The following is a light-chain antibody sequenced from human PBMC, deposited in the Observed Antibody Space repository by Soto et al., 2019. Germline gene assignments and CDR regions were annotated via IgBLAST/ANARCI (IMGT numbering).Light chain of an antibody. CDR1: SGSIASNY. CDR2: EDN. J-gene: IGLJ2*01. Sequence: NFMLTQPHSVSASPGKTVTISCTGSSGSIASNYVQWYQQRPGSAPTTVIYEDNQRPSGVPDRFSGSIDSSSSSASLTISGLKTEDEADYYCQSYDSSNHEVVFGGGTKLTVL. CDR3: QSYDSSNHEVV. V-gene: IGLV6-57*02.